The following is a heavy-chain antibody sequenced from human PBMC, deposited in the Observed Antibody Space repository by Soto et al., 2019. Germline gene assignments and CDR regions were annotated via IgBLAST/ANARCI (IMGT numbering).Heavy chain of an antibody. CDR1: GYTFTGYY. CDR3: ARTYGSGSYHFDY. CDR2: INPNSGGT. D-gene: IGHD3-10*01. Sequence: GASVKVSCKASGYTFTGYYMHWVRQAPGQGLEWMGWINPNSGGTNYAQKFQGWVTMTRDTSISTAYMELSRLRSDDTAVYYCARTYGSGSYHFDYLGQGTLVTVS. J-gene: IGHJ4*02. V-gene: IGHV1-2*04.